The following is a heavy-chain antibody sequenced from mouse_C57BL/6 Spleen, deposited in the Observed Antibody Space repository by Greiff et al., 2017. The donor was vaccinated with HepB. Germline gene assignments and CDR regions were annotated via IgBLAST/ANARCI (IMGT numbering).Heavy chain of an antibody. J-gene: IGHJ1*03. CDR1: GYTFTSYW. Sequence: QVQLQQSGAELVKPGASVKMSCKASGYTFTSYWITWVKQRPGQGLEWIGDIYPGSGSTNYNEKFKSKATLTVDTSSSTAYMQLSSLTSEDSAVYYCARGYDYDEGYFDVWGTGTTVTVSS. CDR2: IYPGSGST. D-gene: IGHD2-4*01. V-gene: IGHV1-55*01. CDR3: ARGYDYDEGYFDV.